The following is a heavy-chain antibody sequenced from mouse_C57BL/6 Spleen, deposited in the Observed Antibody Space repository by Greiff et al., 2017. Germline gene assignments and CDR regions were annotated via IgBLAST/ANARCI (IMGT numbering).Heavy chain of an antibody. Sequence: VKLLESGAELMKPGASVKLSCKATGYTFTGYWIEWVKQRPGHGLEWIGEILPGSGSTYYNEKFQGKATFTADTSSNTAYMQLSSLTTEDSAISYCAYYGYDDCAMDYWGQGTSVTVSS. J-gene: IGHJ4*01. D-gene: IGHD2-2*01. V-gene: IGHV1-9*01. CDR1: GYTFTGYW. CDR2: ILPGSGST. CDR3: AYYGYDDCAMDY.